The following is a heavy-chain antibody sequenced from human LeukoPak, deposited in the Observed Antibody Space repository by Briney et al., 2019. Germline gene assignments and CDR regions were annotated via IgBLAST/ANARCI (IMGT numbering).Heavy chain of an antibody. CDR3: AREHRAFDY. CDR1: GFTFSSYA. J-gene: IGHJ4*02. CDR2: ISYDGSNK. V-gene: IGHV3-30-3*01. Sequence: GRSLRLSCAASGFTFSSYAMHWVRQAPGKGLEWVAVISYDGSNKYYADSVKGRFTISRDNSKSTLYLQMNSLRAEDTAVYYCAREHRAFDYWGQGTLVTVSS.